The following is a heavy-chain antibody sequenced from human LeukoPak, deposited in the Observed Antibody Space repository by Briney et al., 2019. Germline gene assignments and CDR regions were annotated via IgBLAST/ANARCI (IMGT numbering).Heavy chain of an antibody. D-gene: IGHD1-1*01. V-gene: IGHV4-59*08. CDR2: VYYSGST. J-gene: IGHJ5*02. Sequence: SETLSLTCTVSGGSFSSYYWSWIRLPPGKGPGWIGYVYYSGSTNYNPSLKSRVSISVHTSKNQFSLKLRSVTAADTAVYYCARPVPSRLGWFDPWGQGTLVTVSS. CDR1: GGSFSSYY. CDR3: ARPVPSRLGWFDP.